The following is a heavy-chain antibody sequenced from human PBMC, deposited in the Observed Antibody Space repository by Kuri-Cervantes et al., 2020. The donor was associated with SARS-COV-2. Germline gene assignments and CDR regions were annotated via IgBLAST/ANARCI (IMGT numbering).Heavy chain of an antibody. CDR1: GFTFSSYW. V-gene: IGHV3-74*01. J-gene: IGHJ3*02. CDR3: ARRQLWFGDHDAFDI. Sequence: GGSLRLSCAASGFTFSSYWMHWVRQAPGKGLVWVSRINSDGSSTSYADSVKGRFTISRDNAKNTLYLQMNSLRAEDAAVYYCARRQLWFGDHDAFDIWGQGTVVTVSS. D-gene: IGHD3-10*01. CDR2: INSDGSST.